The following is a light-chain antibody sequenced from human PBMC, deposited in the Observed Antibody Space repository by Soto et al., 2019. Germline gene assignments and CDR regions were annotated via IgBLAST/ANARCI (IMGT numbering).Light chain of an antibody. J-gene: IGLJ2*01. CDR1: SGHSSYA. V-gene: IGLV4-69*01. CDR3: QTWRTGSVV. Sequence: QPVLTQSPSASASLGASVKLTCTLSSGHSSYAIAWHQQQPEKGPRYLMKLNSDGSHSKWDGIPDRFSGSSSGAERYLTISHLQSEDEAAYYCQTWRTGSVVFGGGTKVTVL. CDR2: LNSDGSH.